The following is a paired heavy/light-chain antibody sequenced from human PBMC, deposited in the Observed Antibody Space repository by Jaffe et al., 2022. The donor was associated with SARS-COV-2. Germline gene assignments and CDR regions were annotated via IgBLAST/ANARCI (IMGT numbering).Light chain of an antibody. CDR1: QSINSW. CDR2: KAS. Sequence: DIQMTQSPSTLSASVGDRVTITCRASQSINSWLAWYQQKPGKAPNLLIYKASSLESGVPSRFSGSGSGTEFTLTISSLQPDDFATYYCQQYKTYTYTFGQGTKLEIK. CDR3: QQYKTYTYT. V-gene: IGKV1-5*03. J-gene: IGKJ2*01.
Heavy chain of an antibody. Sequence: QVQLVQSGAEVKKPGASVKVSCASSGHMFNNHGVTWVRQAPGQGLEWMGWINTYTGNTNYAQNFQGRVTMTTDTSTSTSYMELRGLRSDDTALYYCARVDCSGGNCYSSPFDSWGQGTLVTVSS. CDR3: ARVDCSGGNCYSSPFDS. CDR2: INTYTGNT. J-gene: IGHJ4*02. V-gene: IGHV1-18*01. D-gene: IGHD2-15*01. CDR1: GHMFNNHG.